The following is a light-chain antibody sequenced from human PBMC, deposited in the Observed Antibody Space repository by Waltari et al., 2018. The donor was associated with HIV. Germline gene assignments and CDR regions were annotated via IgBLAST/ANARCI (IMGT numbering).Light chain of an antibody. CDR2: TAS. Sequence: DILLTQSPSTLAAFVGDRVTITCRASHTINKGLAWYQQRPGDPPKLLITTASTVEVGVPTRFRGRGSETEFTLTIDTLQPDDYAVYYCQQYDNLPSFGQGTRLE. J-gene: IGKJ5*01. CDR3: QQYDNLPS. CDR1: HTINKG. V-gene: IGKV1-5*03.